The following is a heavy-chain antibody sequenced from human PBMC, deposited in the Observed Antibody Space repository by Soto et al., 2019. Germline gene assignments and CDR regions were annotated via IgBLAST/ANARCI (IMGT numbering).Heavy chain of an antibody. CDR1: GGSISIANYY. V-gene: IGHV4-30-4*01. CDR2: IYFSGST. CDR3: ARSEFSSKFIYWFDF. Sequence: SETLSLTCTVSGGSISIANYYLSWIRQPPGKGLEWIGYIYFSGSTYYNPSLKSRFTISIDTPKNQFSLKLSSVAAADTAMYYCARSEFSSKFIYWFDFWGQGTLVTVSS. D-gene: IGHD6-13*01. J-gene: IGHJ4*02.